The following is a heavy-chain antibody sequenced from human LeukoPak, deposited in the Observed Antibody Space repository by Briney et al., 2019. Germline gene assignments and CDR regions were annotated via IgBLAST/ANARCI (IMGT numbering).Heavy chain of an antibody. Sequence: SGRSLRLTCAASGFPFSSYAMHWVRQAPGKGLEWVAVIWYDGSKKYYGDSVKGRFATSRDNSKNTLYLQVNSLRAEDTAVYYCARIYCGGDCLEAAPLSDGFDLWGQGTMVTVSS. CDR2: IWYDGSKK. V-gene: IGHV3-33*01. J-gene: IGHJ3*01. D-gene: IGHD2-21*02. CDR3: ARIYCGGDCLEAAPLSDGFDL. CDR1: GFPFSSYA.